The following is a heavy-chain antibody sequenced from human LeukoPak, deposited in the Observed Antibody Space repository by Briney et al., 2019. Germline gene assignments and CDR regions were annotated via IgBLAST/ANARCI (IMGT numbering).Heavy chain of an antibody. CDR2: LSGSGGST. CDR3: AKEERSQLFDY. D-gene: IGHD2-2*01. J-gene: IGHJ4*02. Sequence: GESLRLSCAASGFTFSSYAMSWVRQAPGKGLEWVSGLSGSGGSTYYADSVKGRFTVSRDNSKNTLYLQMNSLRAEDTAVYYCAKEERSQLFDYWGQGTLVTVSS. CDR1: GFTFSSYA. V-gene: IGHV3-23*01.